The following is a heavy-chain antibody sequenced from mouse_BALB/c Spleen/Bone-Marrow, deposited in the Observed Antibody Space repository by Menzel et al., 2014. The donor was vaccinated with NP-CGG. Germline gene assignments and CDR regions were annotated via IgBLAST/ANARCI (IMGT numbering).Heavy chain of an antibody. CDR3: TRYGNYYFDY. CDR2: INPSNGGT. Sequence: VKLQEPGAELVKPGASVKLSCKASGYTFTSYYMCWVKQRPGQGLEWIGEINPSNGGTNFNEKFKSKATLTVDKSSSTAYMQLSSLTSEDSAVYYCTRYGNYYFDYWGQGTTLTVSS. CDR1: GYTFTSYY. V-gene: IGHV1S81*02. D-gene: IGHD2-1*01. J-gene: IGHJ2*01.